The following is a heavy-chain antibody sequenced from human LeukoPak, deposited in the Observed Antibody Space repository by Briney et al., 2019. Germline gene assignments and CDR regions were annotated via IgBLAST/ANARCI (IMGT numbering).Heavy chain of an antibody. CDR1: GGSISSSSYY. CDR3: ARVALSIRWFDPNSPDY. V-gene: IGHV4-39*07. D-gene: IGHD4-23*01. Sequence: SETLSLTCTVSGGSISSSSYYWGWIRQPPGKGLEWIGSIYYSGSTYYNPSLKSRVTISVDTSKNQFSLKLSSVTAADTAVYYCARVALSIRWFDPNSPDYWSQGTLVTVSS. J-gene: IGHJ4*02. CDR2: IYYSGST.